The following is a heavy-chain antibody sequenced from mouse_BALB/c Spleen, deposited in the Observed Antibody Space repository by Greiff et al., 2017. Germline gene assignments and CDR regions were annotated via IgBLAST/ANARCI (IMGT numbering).Heavy chain of an antibody. J-gene: IGHJ4*01. D-gene: IGHD2-14*01. V-gene: IGHV1-5*01. CDR2: IYPGNSDT. Sequence: LLESGTVLARPGASVKMSCKASGYTFTSYWMHWVKQRPGQGLEWIGAIYPGNSDTSYNQKFKGKAKLTAVTSTSTAYMELSSLTNEDSAVYYCTRDRYDETYAMDYWGQGTSVTVSS. CDR1: GYTFTSYW. CDR3: TRDRYDETYAMDY.